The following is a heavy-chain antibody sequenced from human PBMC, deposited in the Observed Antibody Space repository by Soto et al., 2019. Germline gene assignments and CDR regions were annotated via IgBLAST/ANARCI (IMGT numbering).Heavy chain of an antibody. Sequence: EVQLLESGGGLVQPGGSLRLSCAASGFTFSNYAMAWVRQAPGKGLEWVSSINNGGGSTYYADSVKGRFTISRDSSKNSVHLQLNSLRVENTAIYYCAKVGCSDDTCYGFGYWGQGTLVTVGS. CDR1: GFTFSNYA. CDR3: AKVGCSDDTCYGFGY. V-gene: IGHV3-23*01. CDR2: INNGGGST. D-gene: IGHD2-15*01. J-gene: IGHJ4*02.